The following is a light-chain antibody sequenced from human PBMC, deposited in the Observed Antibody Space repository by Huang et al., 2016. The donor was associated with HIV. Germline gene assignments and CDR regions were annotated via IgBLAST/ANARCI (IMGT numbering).Light chain of an antibody. J-gene: IGKJ4*01. CDR1: QGISSY. CDR3: QQYYSYHGGLT. Sequence: AIRMTQSPSSLSASTGDRVTITCRASQGISSYLAWYQQKPGNAPKLLIYAASTLQSGVPSRFSGSGSGTDFTLTISCLQSEDFATYYCQQYYSYHGGLTFGGGTKVEIK. CDR2: AAS. V-gene: IGKV1-8*01.